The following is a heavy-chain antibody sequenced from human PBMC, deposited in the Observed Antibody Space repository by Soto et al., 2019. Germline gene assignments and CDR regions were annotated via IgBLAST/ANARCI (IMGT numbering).Heavy chain of an antibody. CDR1: GGSFSGYY. CDR2: INHSGST. D-gene: IGHD4-4*01. V-gene: IGHV4-34*01. Sequence: QVQLQQWGAGLLKPSETLSLTCAVYGGSFSGYYWSWIRQPPGKGLEWIGEINHSGSTNYNPSLKSRVTISVDTSKNQCSLKLRSVTAADTDVYYCARTVRRYSHYKGRESFDYWGQGTLVTVSS. J-gene: IGHJ4*02. CDR3: ARTVRRYSHYKGRESFDY.